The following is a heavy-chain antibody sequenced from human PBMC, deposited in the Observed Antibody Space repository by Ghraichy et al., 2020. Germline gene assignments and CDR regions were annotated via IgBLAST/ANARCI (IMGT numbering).Heavy chain of an antibody. V-gene: IGHV1-46*01. D-gene: IGHD6-13*01. CDR1: GYTFTSYY. CDR3: ALRGPIAAAGTRANYYFDY. Sequence: ASVKVSCKASGYTFTSYYMHWVRQAPGQGLEWMGIINPSGGSTSYAQKFQGRVTMTRDTSTSTVYMELSSLRSEDTAVYYCALRGPIAAAGTRANYYFDYWGQGTLVTVSS. CDR2: INPSGGST. J-gene: IGHJ4*02.